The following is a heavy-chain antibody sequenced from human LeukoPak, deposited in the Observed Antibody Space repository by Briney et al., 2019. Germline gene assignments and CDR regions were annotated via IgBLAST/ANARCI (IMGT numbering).Heavy chain of an antibody. CDR2: INHSGST. V-gene: IGHV4-39*01. Sequence: SETLSLTCTVSGGSISSGGYYWSWIRQPPGKGLEWIGEINHSGSTNYNPSLKSRVTISVDTSKNQFSLKLSSVTAADTAVYYCARQEMHYWGQGTLVTVSS. CDR3: ARQEMHY. J-gene: IGHJ4*02. CDR1: GGSISSGGYY.